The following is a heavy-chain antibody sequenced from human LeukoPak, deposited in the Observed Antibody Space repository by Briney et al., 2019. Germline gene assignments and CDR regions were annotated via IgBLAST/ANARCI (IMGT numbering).Heavy chain of an antibody. D-gene: IGHD4-17*01. CDR1: GYSFTPYW. CDR3: VRHFHPAETTGGFFDL. CDR2: TFPGGSDT. Sequence: GESLKISCQASGYSFTPYWIGWVRQMPGKGLEWMGITFPGGSDTKYSPTFRGLATMSADRSTSTAYLQWNSLKASDTAMYYCVRHFHPAETTGGFFDLLGRGTLVTVSS. V-gene: IGHV5-51*01. J-gene: IGHJ2*01.